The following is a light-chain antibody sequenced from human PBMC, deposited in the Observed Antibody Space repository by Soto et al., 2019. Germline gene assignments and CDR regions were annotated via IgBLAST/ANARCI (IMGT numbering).Light chain of an antibody. J-gene: IGKJ2*01. CDR1: QSVLYRSNNKNY. Sequence: DIVMTQSPDSLAVSLGERATINCKSSQSVLYRSNNKNYLAWYQQKPGQPPKLLIYWASTRESGVPDRFSGSGSGTDFTLTISSLQAEDVAVYYCQQYYTTPRTFGQGTKLEIE. V-gene: IGKV4-1*01. CDR3: QQYYTTPRT. CDR2: WAS.